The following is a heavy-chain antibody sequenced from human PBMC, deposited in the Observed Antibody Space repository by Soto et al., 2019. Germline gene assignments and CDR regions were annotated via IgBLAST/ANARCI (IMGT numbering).Heavy chain of an antibody. CDR3: ARDPYYDSSGHNAFDI. D-gene: IGHD3-22*01. Sequence: VASVKVSCKASGGTFSSYAISWVRQAPGQGLEWMGGIIPIFGTANYAQKFQGRVTITADESTSTAYMELSSLRSEDTAVYYCARDPYYDSSGHNAFDIWGQGTMVTVSS. V-gene: IGHV1-69*13. J-gene: IGHJ3*02. CDR2: IIPIFGTA. CDR1: GGTFSSYA.